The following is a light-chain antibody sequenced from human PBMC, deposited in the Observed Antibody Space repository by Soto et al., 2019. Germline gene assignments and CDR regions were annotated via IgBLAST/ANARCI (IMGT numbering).Light chain of an antibody. CDR1: QSISSY. V-gene: IGKV1-39*01. CDR2: AAS. CDR3: QQSYSTAYN. Sequence: DIQMTQSPSSLSASVGDRVTITCRARQSISSYLNWYQQKPGKAPKLLIYAASSLQSGVPSRFSGSGSGTDFTLTISSLQPEDFATYYCQQSYSTAYNFGQGNKLAIK. J-gene: IGKJ2*01.